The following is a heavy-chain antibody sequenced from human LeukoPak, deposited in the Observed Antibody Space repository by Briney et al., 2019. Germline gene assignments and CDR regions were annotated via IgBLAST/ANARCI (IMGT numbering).Heavy chain of an antibody. Sequence: GGSLRLSCATAGLTFSNHGMHWVRQAPGKGLVWVTFVRNDGSDKYYADSVKGRFTISRDNSKNTLYLQMNTLRTEDTAVYYCAKDKGVVAFDIWGQGTMVTVSS. CDR3: AKDKGVVAFDI. CDR1: GLTFSNHG. J-gene: IGHJ3*02. CDR2: VRNDGSDK. D-gene: IGHD2-15*01. V-gene: IGHV3-30*02.